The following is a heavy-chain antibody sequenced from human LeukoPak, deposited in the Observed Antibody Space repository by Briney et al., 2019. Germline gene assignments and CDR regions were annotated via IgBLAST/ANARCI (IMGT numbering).Heavy chain of an antibody. D-gene: IGHD2-15*01. Sequence: TGGSLRLSCAASGFIFSGHGMHWVRQAPGKGLEWAAFIRHDGSDKYYADSVKGRFTISRDNSENTLYLQMSSLRPEDTAVYHCAKDFYYCSDNCPQYCYYMDVWGKGTTVTVSS. J-gene: IGHJ6*03. CDR3: AKDFYYCSDNCPQYCYYMDV. CDR1: GFIFSGHG. V-gene: IGHV3-30*02. CDR2: IRHDGSDK.